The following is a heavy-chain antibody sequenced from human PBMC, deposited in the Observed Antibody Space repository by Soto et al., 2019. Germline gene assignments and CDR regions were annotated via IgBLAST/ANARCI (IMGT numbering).Heavy chain of an antibody. CDR3: ARDRKLGGSYYGVGY. J-gene: IGHJ4*02. D-gene: IGHD1-26*01. CDR2: IYHSGST. V-gene: IGHV4-61*01. CDR1: GGSVSSGSYY. Sequence: QVQLQESGPGLVKPSETLSLTCTVSGGSVSSGSYYWSWIRQPPGKGLEWIGYIYHSGSTNYNPSLKIRLTISVDASKYQFSLKLSSVTAADTAVYYCARDRKLGGSYYGVGYRGQGTLVTVFS.